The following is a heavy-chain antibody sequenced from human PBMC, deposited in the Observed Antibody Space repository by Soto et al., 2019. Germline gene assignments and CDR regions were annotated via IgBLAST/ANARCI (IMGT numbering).Heavy chain of an antibody. CDR3: VKASSGYYYDY. CDR1: GFTFSSYA. D-gene: IGHD3-22*01. V-gene: IGHV3-64D*08. J-gene: IGHJ4*02. Sequence: GGSLRLSCSASGFTFSSYAMHWVRQAPGKGLEYVSAVSINGDSTYYADSVKGRFAISRDNSKNSLYLQMSSLRAEDTAVYYCVKASSGYYYDYWGQGTLVTVSS. CDR2: VSINGDST.